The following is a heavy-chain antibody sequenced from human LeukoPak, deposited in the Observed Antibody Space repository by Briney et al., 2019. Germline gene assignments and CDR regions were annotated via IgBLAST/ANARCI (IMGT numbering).Heavy chain of an antibody. CDR3: ANPQSRGYDYLDY. Sequence: TGGSLRLSCAASGFSFSNYGMHWVRQAPGKGLEWVAVISIDGSERYHADSVKGRFTISRDNSKNTLYLQMNSLRGDDTAVYYCANPQSRGYDYLDYWGQGTLVTVSS. CDR2: ISIDGSER. V-gene: IGHV3-30*18. CDR1: GFSFSNYG. D-gene: IGHD5-12*01. J-gene: IGHJ4*02.